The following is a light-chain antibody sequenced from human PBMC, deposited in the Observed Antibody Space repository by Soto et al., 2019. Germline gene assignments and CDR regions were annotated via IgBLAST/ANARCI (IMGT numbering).Light chain of an antibody. V-gene: IGKV3-20*01. CDR2: DAS. CDR1: QSVSSK. Sequence: IVVTQSPGTLSLSPGERATLSCRASQSVSSKLAWYQHKSGQAPRLLIFDASSRATGIPDRFSGSGSGTDFTLTINTVEPEDFTLYYCQQYRSSATFGQGTRLEIK. J-gene: IGKJ5*01. CDR3: QQYRSSAT.